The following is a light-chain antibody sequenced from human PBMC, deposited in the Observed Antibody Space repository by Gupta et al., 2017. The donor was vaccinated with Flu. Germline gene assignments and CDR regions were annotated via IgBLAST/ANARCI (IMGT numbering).Light chain of an antibody. CDR3: GTWDSGLRAYV. V-gene: IGLV1-51*02. CDR2: EED. CDR1: SSNIDKNY. J-gene: IGLJ1*01. Sequence: QSVLTQPPSVSAAPGQKVTISCSGSSSNIDKNYVSWYQQFPGTAPKRRSEEEDKRPSGITDRLAGSKAGTSANRGINGLQTGDEADNAGGTWDSGLRAYVVGPRTKVTV.